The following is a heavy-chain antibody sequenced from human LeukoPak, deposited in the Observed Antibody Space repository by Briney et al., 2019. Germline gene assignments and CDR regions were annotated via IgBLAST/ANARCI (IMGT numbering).Heavy chain of an antibody. CDR3: ASSVYSGSPTKSFDY. V-gene: IGHV3-53*01. J-gene: IGHJ4*02. Sequence: GGSLRLSCAASGFTVSSQYMNWVRQAPGKGLEWVSVIYSGGGTYYADSVNGRLTISRENYKNTMYLQMNSLRADDTAVYYCASSVYSGSPTKSFDYWGQGTLVTVSS. CDR1: GFTVSSQY. CDR2: IYSGGGT. D-gene: IGHD3-10*01.